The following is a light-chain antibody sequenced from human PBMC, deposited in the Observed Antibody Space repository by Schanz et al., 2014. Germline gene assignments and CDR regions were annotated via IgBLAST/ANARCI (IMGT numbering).Light chain of an antibody. CDR1: QSVSSTY. V-gene: IGKV3-20*01. J-gene: IGKJ3*01. CDR2: GAS. CDR3: QQYHSSHRIT. Sequence: EIVMTQSPATLSVSPGERATLSCRASQSVSSTYLAWYQQKPGQAPRLLLYGASSRATGIPDRFSGRASGTDFTLTISRLEPDDFAVYYCQQYHSSHRITFGPGTKVHIK.